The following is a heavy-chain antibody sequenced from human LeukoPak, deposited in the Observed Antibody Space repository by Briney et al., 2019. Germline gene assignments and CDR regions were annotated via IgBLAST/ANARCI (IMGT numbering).Heavy chain of an antibody. V-gene: IGHV3-74*03. CDR3: VRDRVGPDY. Sequence: GGSLRLSCAASGFAFSSAWMHWVRQAPGTGLVWVSRITDDATTTYADSVRGRFTISRDNAKNILYLQMNSLRAEDTAVYYCVRDRVGPDYWGQGTLVTVSS. J-gene: IGHJ4*02. CDR2: ITDDATT. D-gene: IGHD1-26*01. CDR1: GFAFSSAW.